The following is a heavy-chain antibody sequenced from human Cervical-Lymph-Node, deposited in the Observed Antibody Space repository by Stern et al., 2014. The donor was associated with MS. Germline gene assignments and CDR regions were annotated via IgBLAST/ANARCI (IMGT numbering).Heavy chain of an antibody. CDR1: RFTFNSYH. V-gene: IGHV3-30*03. J-gene: IGHJ3*02. D-gene: IGHD5/OR15-5a*01. Sequence: QVQLVQSGGGVVQPGKSLRLSCAASRFTFNSYHMHWVRQSPGKGLEWVSLISNDGSKQYYADSVKVRFTISRDNSKNTLSLQMNSLTVEDTAVYYCASSTLTDAFDIWGRGTLVTVSA. CDR3: ASSTLTDAFDI. CDR2: ISNDGSKQ.